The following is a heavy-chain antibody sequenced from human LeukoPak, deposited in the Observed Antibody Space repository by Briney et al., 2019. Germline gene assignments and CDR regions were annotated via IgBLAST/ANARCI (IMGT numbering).Heavy chain of an antibody. CDR3: ARGLRLGELSFLL. V-gene: IGHV4-39*07. D-gene: IGHD3-16*02. CDR1: GGSISSSSYY. CDR2: IYYSGST. J-gene: IGHJ4*02. Sequence: SETLSLTCTVSGGSISSSSYYWGWIRQPPGKGLAWNGSIYYSGSTYYNPSLKSRVTISVDTTKNQFSLKLSSVTAADTAVYYCARGLRLGELSFLLWGQGTLVTVSS.